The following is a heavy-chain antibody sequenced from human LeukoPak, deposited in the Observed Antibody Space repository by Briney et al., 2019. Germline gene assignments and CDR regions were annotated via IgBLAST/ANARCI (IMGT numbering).Heavy chain of an antibody. D-gene: IGHD2/OR15-2a*01. V-gene: IGHV3-23*01. Sequence: PGGSLRLSCVASGFTFSSYAMTWVRQAPGKGLEWVSGISGSGTGTFYGDSVKGRFTISRDNSKNTLYLQMNSLRAEDTAVYYCTRLNIESYVDYWGQGTLVSVSS. J-gene: IGHJ4*02. CDR1: GFTFSSYA. CDR2: ISGSGTGT. CDR3: TRLNIESYVDY.